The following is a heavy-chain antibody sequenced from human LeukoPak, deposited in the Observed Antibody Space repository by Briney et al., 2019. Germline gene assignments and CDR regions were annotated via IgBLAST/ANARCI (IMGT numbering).Heavy chain of an antibody. D-gene: IGHD6-13*01. V-gene: IGHV3-73*01. CDR2: IRSKANSYAT. CDR1: GFTFSGSD. CDR3: ARDKPDYSSSWLIDY. J-gene: IGHJ4*02. Sequence: GGSLRLSCATSGFTFSGSDMHWVRQASGKGLEWVGRIRSKANSYATAYAASLRGRFTISRDDSKNTAYLQMNSLRAEDTAVYYCARDKPDYSSSWLIDYWGQGTLVTVSS.